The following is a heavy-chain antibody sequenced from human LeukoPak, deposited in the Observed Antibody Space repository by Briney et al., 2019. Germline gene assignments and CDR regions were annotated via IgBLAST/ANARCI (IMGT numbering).Heavy chain of an antibody. Sequence: SETLSLTCAVYGGSFSGYYCSWIRQPPGKGLEWIGEINHSGSTNYNPSLKSRVTISVDTSKNQFSLKLSSVTAADTAVYYCARDAAGTYWFDPWGQGTLVTVSS. CDR1: GGSFSGYY. D-gene: IGHD6-13*01. V-gene: IGHV4-34*01. CDR2: INHSGST. CDR3: ARDAAGTYWFDP. J-gene: IGHJ5*02.